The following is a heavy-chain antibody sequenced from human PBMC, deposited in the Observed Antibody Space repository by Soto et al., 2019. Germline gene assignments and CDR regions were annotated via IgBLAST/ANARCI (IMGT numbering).Heavy chain of an antibody. CDR3: AGVGATYDAFDI. D-gene: IGHD1-26*01. Sequence: TSETLSLTCTVSGGSISSGGYYWSWIRQHPGKGLEWIGYIYYSGSTYYNPSLKSRVTISVDTSKNQFSLKLSSVTAADTAVYYCAGVGATYDAFDIWGQGTLVTVSS. V-gene: IGHV4-31*03. CDR1: GGSISSGGYY. J-gene: IGHJ3*02. CDR2: IYYSGST.